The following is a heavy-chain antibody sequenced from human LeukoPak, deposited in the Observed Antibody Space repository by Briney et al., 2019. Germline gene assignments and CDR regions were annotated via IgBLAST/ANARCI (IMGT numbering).Heavy chain of an antibody. D-gene: IGHD5-18*01. V-gene: IGHV3-48*03. CDR3: ARDSGRGGYSYGPRDY. Sequence: PGGSLRLSCAASGFTFSSYEMNWVRQAPGKGLEWVSYISSSGSTIYYADSVKGRFTISRDNAKNSLYLQMNSLGAEDTAVYYCARDSGRGGYSYGPRDYWGQGTLVTVSS. J-gene: IGHJ4*02. CDR1: GFTFSSYE. CDR2: ISSSGSTI.